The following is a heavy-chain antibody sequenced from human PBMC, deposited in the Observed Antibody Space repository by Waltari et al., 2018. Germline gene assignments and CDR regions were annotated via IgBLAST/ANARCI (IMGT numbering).Heavy chain of an antibody. CDR3: VGLYSSSWYIDY. Sequence: QVQLQQWGAGLLKPSETLSLTCAVYGGSFSGYNWSWIRQPPGKGLEWIGSIYHSGSTYYNPSLKSRVTISVDTSKNQFSLKLSSVTAADTAVYYCVGLYSSSWYIDYWGQGTLVTVSS. V-gene: IGHV4-34*01. D-gene: IGHD6-13*01. CDR1: GGSFSGYN. CDR2: IYHSGST. J-gene: IGHJ4*02.